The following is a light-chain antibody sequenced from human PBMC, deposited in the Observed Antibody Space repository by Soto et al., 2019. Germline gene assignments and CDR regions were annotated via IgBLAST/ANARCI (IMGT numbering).Light chain of an antibody. J-gene: IGKJ1*01. CDR2: GAS. Sequence: EIVITQSPATLSVSPGERATLSCRASQSVSSNLAWYQQKPGQAPRLLIYGASTRATDIPARFSGSGSGTEFTLTISSLQSEDFAVYYCQQYNNWPPVTFGQGTKVDIK. CDR1: QSVSSN. CDR3: QQYNNWPPVT. V-gene: IGKV3-15*01.